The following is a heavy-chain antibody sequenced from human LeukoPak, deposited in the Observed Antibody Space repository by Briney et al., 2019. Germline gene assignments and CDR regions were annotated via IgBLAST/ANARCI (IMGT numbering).Heavy chain of an antibody. Sequence: KPSETLSLTCAVYGGSFSGYSWSWIRQPPGKGLEWIGEINHSGSTNYNPSLKSRVTISVDTSKNQFSLKLSSVTAADTAVYYCARRRGWLPYDYWGQGTLVTVSS. CDR3: ARRRGWLPYDY. CDR1: GGSFSGYS. CDR2: INHSGST. D-gene: IGHD5-24*01. V-gene: IGHV4-34*01. J-gene: IGHJ4*02.